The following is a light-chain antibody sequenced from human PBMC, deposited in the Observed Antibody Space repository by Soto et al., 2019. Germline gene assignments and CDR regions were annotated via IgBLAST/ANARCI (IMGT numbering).Light chain of an antibody. CDR1: QSINNK. Sequence: EIVMTPSPATLSVSPGERATLSCRASQSINNKLAWYQHKPGQAPSLLIYGASTRATGIPDRFSGRGSGTDFTLTISRLEPEDFAVFYCQQYGSSPITFGQGTKVDIK. CDR2: GAS. J-gene: IGKJ1*01. V-gene: IGKV3-20*01. CDR3: QQYGSSPIT.